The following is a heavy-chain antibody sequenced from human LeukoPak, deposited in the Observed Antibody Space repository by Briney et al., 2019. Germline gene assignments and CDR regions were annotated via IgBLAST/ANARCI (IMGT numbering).Heavy chain of an antibody. CDR3: AREDPGDTAMVNPAPGAFDI. Sequence: GASVKVSCKASGYSFTAFYIHWVRQAPGQGLEWMGGIIPIFGTANYAQKFQGRVTITADESTSTAYMELSSLRSEDTAVYYCAREDPGDTAMVNPAPGAFDIWGQGTMVTVSS. D-gene: IGHD5-18*01. CDR2: IIPIFGTA. J-gene: IGHJ3*02. CDR1: GYSFTAFY. V-gene: IGHV1-69*13.